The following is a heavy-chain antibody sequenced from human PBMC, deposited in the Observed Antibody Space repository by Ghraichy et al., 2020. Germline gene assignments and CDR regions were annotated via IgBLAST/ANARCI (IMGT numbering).Heavy chain of an antibody. Sequence: SETLSLTCAVYGGSFSGYYWSWIRQPPGKGLEWIGEIKHSGSTNYNPSLKSRVTISVDTSKNQFSLKLSSVTAADTAVYYCARGRGWYEGWFDHWGQGTLVAVSS. CDR1: GGSFSGYY. CDR3: ARGRGWYEGWFDH. D-gene: IGHD6-19*01. J-gene: IGHJ5*02. V-gene: IGHV4-34*01. CDR2: IKHSGST.